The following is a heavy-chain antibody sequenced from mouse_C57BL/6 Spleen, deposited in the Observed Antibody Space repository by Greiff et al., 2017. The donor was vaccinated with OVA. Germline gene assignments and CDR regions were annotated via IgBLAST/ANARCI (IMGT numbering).Heavy chain of an antibody. Sequence: VQLQQPGAELVKPGASVKLSCKASGYTFTSYWMHWVKQRPGQGLEWIGMIHPNSGSTNYNEKFKSKATLTVDKSSSTAYMQLSSLTSEDSAVYYCARASYYCAMDYWGQGTAVTVSS. J-gene: IGHJ4*01. CDR2: IHPNSGST. CDR3: ARASYYCAMDY. CDR1: GYTFTSYW. V-gene: IGHV1-64*01. D-gene: IGHD6-1*01.